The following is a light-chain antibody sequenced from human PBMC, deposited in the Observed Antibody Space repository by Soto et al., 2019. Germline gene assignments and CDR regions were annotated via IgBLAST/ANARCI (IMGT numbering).Light chain of an antibody. J-gene: IGLJ2*01. V-gene: IGLV1-40*01. CDR1: ISNIGAGYD. CDR3: QSYDSSLSGVV. Sequence: QSVLTQPPSVSGAPGQRVTISCTGSISNIGAGYDVHWYQQLPGTAPKLLIYGNSNRPSGVPDRFSGSKSGTSASLAITGLQAEDEADYYCQSYDSSLSGVVFGGGTKFTVL. CDR2: GNS.